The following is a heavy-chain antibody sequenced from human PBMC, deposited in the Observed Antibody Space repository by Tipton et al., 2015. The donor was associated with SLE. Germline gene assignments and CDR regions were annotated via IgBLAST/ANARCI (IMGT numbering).Heavy chain of an antibody. D-gene: IGHD3-10*01. Sequence: AEVKKPGASVKVSCKASGYTFTSYYMHWVRQAPGQGLEWMGIINPSGGSTSYAQKFQGRVTMTRDTSTSTVYMELSSLRSEDTAVYYCASLAMVQGVSSSSWSDPWGQGTLVTVSS. CDR3: ASLAMVQGVSSSSWSDP. CDR1: GYTFTSYY. CDR2: INPSGGST. J-gene: IGHJ5*02. V-gene: IGHV1-46*01.